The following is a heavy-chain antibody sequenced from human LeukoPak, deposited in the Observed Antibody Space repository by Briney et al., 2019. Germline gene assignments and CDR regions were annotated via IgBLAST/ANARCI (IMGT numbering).Heavy chain of an antibody. CDR3: AKDRVGIAVAGTTDVAY. Sequence: GGSLRLSCAASGFTFSSYAMSWVRQAPGKGLEWVSAISGSGGSTYYADSVKGRFTISRDNSKNTLYLQMNSLRAEDTAVYYCAKDRVGIAVAGTTDVAYWGQGTLVTVSS. CDR2: ISGSGGST. CDR1: GFTFSSYA. J-gene: IGHJ4*02. D-gene: IGHD6-19*01. V-gene: IGHV3-23*01.